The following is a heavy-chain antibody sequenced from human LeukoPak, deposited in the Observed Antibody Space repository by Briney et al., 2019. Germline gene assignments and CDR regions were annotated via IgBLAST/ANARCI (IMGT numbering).Heavy chain of an antibody. CDR2: ISWDGGST. Sequence: GGSLRLSCAASGFTFDDYTMHWVRHAPGKGLEWVSLISWDGGSTYYADSVKGRFTISRDNSKNSLYLQMNSLGTEDTALYYCAKDKGLGVGASNFDYWGQGTLVTVSS. D-gene: IGHD1-26*01. V-gene: IGHV3-43*01. J-gene: IGHJ4*02. CDR1: GFTFDDYT. CDR3: AKDKGLGVGASNFDY.